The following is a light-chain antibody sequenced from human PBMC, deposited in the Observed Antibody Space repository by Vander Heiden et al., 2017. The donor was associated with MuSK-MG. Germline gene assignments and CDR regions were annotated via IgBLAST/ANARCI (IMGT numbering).Light chain of an antibody. Sequence: DIVLTQSPDSLAVSLGERATINCKSSQSILYSSNNKNYLAWYQQKPGQPPKLLIYWASTREYGVPDRFSGSGSGTDFTLTSSSLQAEDVAVYYWQQHFTTHSFGGGTKVEIK. CDR1: QSILYSSNNKNY. J-gene: IGKJ4*01. CDR3: QQHFTTHS. V-gene: IGKV4-1*01. CDR2: WAS.